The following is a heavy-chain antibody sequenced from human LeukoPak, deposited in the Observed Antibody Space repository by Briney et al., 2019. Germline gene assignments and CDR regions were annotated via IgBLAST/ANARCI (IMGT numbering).Heavy chain of an antibody. CDR3: AREGGVSVPFDS. CDR1: GYTFTSYD. V-gene: IGHV1-8*01. J-gene: IGHJ4*02. CDR2: MNTNSGNT. D-gene: IGHD3-3*01. Sequence: ASVKVSCKASGYTFTSYDINWARQATGQGLEWRGWMNTNSGNTGYAQKFQGRVTMTTSTSTSIVYMELRSLRSDDPAVYFCAREGGVSVPFDSWGQGTLVTVSS.